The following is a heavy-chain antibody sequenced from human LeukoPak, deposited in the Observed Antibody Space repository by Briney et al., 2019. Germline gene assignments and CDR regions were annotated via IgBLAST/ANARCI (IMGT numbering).Heavy chain of an antibody. CDR1: GFTFSSSW. CDR2: INNDGST. CDR3: VRSRGYFDC. J-gene: IGHJ4*02. Sequence: PGGSLRLSCAASGFTFSSSWMHWVRQVPGKGLVWVSRINNDGSTAYADSVKGRFTISRDSAKNTLYLQMNSLRAEDTAVYYCVRSRGYFDCWGQGTLDTVSS. V-gene: IGHV3-74*01.